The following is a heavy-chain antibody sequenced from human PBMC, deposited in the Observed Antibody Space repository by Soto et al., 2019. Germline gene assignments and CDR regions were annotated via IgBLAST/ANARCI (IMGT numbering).Heavy chain of an antibody. D-gene: IGHD3-22*01. CDR1: GFTFTSSA. V-gene: IGHV1-58*01. CDR3: AAELPHYYDSSGYYHDAFDI. CDR2: IVVGSGNT. J-gene: IGHJ3*02. Sequence: SVKVSCKASGFTFTSSAVQWVRQARGQRLEWIGWIVVGSGNTNYAQKFQERVTITRDMSTSTAYMELSSLRSEDTAVYYCAAELPHYYDSSGYYHDAFDIWGQGTTVTVSS.